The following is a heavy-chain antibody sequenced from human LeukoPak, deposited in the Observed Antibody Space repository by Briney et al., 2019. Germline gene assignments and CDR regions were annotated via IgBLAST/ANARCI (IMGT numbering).Heavy chain of an antibody. Sequence: GGSLRLSCAASGFTFSSYEMNWVRQAPGKGLEWVSYISSSGSTIYYADSVKGRFTIFRDNAKDSVYLQMNSLRAEDSATYYCVREGFYFFDFWGQGTLVTVSS. CDR2: ISSSGSTI. J-gene: IGHJ4*01. CDR3: VREGFYFFDF. CDR1: GFTFSSYE. V-gene: IGHV3-48*03.